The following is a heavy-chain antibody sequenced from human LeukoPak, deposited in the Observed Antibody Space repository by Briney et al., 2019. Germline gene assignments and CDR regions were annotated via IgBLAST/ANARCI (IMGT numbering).Heavy chain of an antibody. D-gene: IGHD3-10*01. CDR2: IYHSGST. Sequence: SETLSLTCTVSGYSISSGYYWGWIRQPPGKGLERIGSIYHSGSTYYNPSLKSRVTISVDTSKNQFSLKLSSVTAADTAVYYCARETPYGSGSYPFDYWGQGILVTVSS. CDR1: GYSISSGYY. J-gene: IGHJ4*02. CDR3: ARETPYGSGSYPFDY. V-gene: IGHV4-38-2*02.